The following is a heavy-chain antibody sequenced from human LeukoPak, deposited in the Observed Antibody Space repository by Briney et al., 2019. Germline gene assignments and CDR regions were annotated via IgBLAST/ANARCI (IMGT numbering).Heavy chain of an antibody. CDR2: ISYDGSNK. V-gene: IGHV3-30-3*01. CDR3: ARALRRGTAAAGTSTPYRGMDV. D-gene: IGHD6-13*01. Sequence: PGGSLRLSCAASGFTFSSYAMHWVRQAPGKGLEWVAVISYDGSNKYYADSVKGRFTISRDNSKNTLYLQMNSLRAEDTAVYYCARALRRGTAAAGTSTPYRGMDVWGQGTTVTVSS. J-gene: IGHJ6*02. CDR1: GFTFSSYA.